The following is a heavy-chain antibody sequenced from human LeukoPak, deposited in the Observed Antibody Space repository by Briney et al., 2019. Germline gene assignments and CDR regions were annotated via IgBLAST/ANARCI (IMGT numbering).Heavy chain of an antibody. CDR1: GGSFSGYY. CDR3: ARSSSSSSSHGWYYYYYGMDV. V-gene: IGHV4-34*01. Sequence: SETLSLTCAVYGGSFSGYYWSWIRQPPGKGLEWIGEINHSGSTNYNPSLKSRVTISVDTSKNQFSLKLSSVTAADTAVYYCARSSSSSSSHGWYYYYYGMDVWGQGTTVTVSS. CDR2: INHSGST. D-gene: IGHD6-6*01. J-gene: IGHJ6*02.